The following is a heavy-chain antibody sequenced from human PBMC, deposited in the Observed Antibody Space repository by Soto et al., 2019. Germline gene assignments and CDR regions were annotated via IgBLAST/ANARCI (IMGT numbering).Heavy chain of an antibody. J-gene: IGHJ6*02. D-gene: IGHD5-12*01. CDR3: ARAQMGYDGFPDYYYYYGMDV. CDR2: IYSGGST. Sequence: PGGSLRLSCAASGFTVSSNYMSWVRQAPGKGLEWVSAIYSGGSTYYADSVKGRFTISRDNSKNTLYLQMNSLRAEDTAVYYCARAQMGYDGFPDYYYYYGMDVWGQGTTVTVSS. V-gene: IGHV3-53*01. CDR1: GFTVSSNY.